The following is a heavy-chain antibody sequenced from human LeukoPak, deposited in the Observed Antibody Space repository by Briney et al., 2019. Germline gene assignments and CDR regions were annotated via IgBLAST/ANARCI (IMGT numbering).Heavy chain of an antibody. V-gene: IGHV4-61*02. CDR2: IYSSGST. D-gene: IGHD3-9*01. CDR1: GVSISSGSYY. Sequence: SETLSLTCTVSGVSISSGSYYWSWIRQPAGKGLEWIGRIYSSGSTNYHPSLKSRVTISLDTSKNQFSLTLSSVPAADTALYYWARQYSDILTGYHRGELYWYFDLWGRGTLVTVSS. J-gene: IGHJ2*01. CDR3: ARQYSDILTGYHRGELYWYFDL.